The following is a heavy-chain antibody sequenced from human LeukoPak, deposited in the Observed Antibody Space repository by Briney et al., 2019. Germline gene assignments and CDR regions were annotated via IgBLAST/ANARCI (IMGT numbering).Heavy chain of an antibody. Sequence: PGGSLKLSCAASGFTFSGSAMHWVRQASGKGLEWVGRIRSKANSYATAYAASVKGRFTISRDGSKNTAYLQMNSLKTEDTAVYYCTTTGSSSSTDYWGQGTLVTVSS. D-gene: IGHD6-6*01. V-gene: IGHV3-73*01. J-gene: IGHJ4*02. CDR2: IRSKANSYAT. CDR1: GFTFSGSA. CDR3: TTTGSSSSTDY.